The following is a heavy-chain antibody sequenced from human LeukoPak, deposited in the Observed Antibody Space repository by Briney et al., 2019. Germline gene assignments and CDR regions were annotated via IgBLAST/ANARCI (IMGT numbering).Heavy chain of an antibody. J-gene: IGHJ4*02. CDR3: ATGDGYNSFDY. CDR1: GGSFSSYY. Sequence: SETLSLTCTVSGGSFSSYYRSWLRQPAGKGLEWIGRIYTSGSANYNSSLKSRVTMSVDTSKNQVSLKLSSVTAADTAVYYCATGDGYNSFDYWGQGTLVTVSS. D-gene: IGHD5-24*01. CDR2: IYTSGSA. V-gene: IGHV4-4*07.